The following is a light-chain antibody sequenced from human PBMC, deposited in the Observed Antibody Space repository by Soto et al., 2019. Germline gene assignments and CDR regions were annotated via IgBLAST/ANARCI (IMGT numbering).Light chain of an antibody. V-gene: IGLV7-43*01. J-gene: IGLJ3*02. Sequence: QSVVTQEPSLTVSPGGTVTLTCASSTGAVTSGNYPSWFQQKPGQTPRTLIYTTNNRHSWTPARFAGSLLGGKAALTLSGVQPEDEAEYYCLLYYGGAHLVFGGGTKLTVL. CDR3: LLYYGGAHLV. CDR2: TTN. CDR1: TGAVTSGNY.